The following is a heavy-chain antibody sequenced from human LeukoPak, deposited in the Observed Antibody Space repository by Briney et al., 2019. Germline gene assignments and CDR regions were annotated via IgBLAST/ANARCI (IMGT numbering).Heavy chain of an antibody. D-gene: IGHD5-18*01. CDR2: ISYDGSNK. Sequence: PGRSLRLSCAASGFTFSSYAMHWVRQAPGKGLEWVAVISYDGSNKYYPDSVKGRFTISRDNSKNTLYLQMNSLRAEDTAVYYCAREVDTLTDYYYGMDVWGQGTTVTVSS. CDR3: AREVDTLTDYYYGMDV. CDR1: GFTFSSYA. V-gene: IGHV3-30-3*01. J-gene: IGHJ6*02.